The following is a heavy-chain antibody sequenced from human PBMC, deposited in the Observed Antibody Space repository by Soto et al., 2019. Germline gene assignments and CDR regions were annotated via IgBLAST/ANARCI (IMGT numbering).Heavy chain of an antibody. CDR3: ARDEGIALAGIVDY. Sequence: QVQLVDAGGGVGQPGRSLRLSCAASGFTFSSYGMQWVRQAPGKGLEWVAVIWYDGSNKYYADSVKGRFTISRDNSKNTLYLHMNILRAEDTAVYYCARDEGIALAGIVDYWGQGTLVSVSS. V-gene: IGHV3-33*01. D-gene: IGHD6-19*01. CDR1: GFTFSSYG. CDR2: IWYDGSNK. J-gene: IGHJ4*02.